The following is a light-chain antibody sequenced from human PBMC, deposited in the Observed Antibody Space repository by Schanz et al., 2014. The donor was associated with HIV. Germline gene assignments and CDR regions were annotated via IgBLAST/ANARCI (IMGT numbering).Light chain of an antibody. V-gene: IGLV2-14*03. CDR2: DVS. CDR1: STDVGSNGH. CDR3: SSYTGGTGGSPLGV. Sequence: QSALTQPASVSGSPGQSITISCTGTSTDVGSNGHVSWYQQHPGKAPKLLIYDVSNRPSGVSNRFSGSKSGNTASLTVSGLXXXXXXDYYCSSYTGGTGGSPLGVFGGGTQLTVL. J-gene: IGLJ2*01.